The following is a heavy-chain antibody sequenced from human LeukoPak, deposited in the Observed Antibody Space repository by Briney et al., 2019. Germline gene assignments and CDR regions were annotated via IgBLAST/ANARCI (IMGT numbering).Heavy chain of an antibody. CDR2: IKNISDGETR. CDR1: GLTLSYDW. Sequence: GGSLRLSCAASGLTLSYDWMTWVRQAPGKGLEWVGRIKNISDGETRDYAAPVKGRFTMSRDDSRNTVYLQMSSLKTEDTAVYYCARDRYCASSTCPGAFDLWGQGTVVTVSS. V-gene: IGHV3-15*01. CDR3: ARDRYCASSTCPGAFDL. D-gene: IGHD2-2*01. J-gene: IGHJ3*01.